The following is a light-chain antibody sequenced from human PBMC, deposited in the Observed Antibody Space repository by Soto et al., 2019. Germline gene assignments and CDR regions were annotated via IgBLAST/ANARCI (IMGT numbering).Light chain of an antibody. J-gene: IGLJ2*01. CDR2: EGN. V-gene: IGLV6-57*04. Sequence: NFMLTQPHSVSESPGKTVTISCTRSMGSIASNYVQWYQQRPGSVPTTVIYEGNQRPSGVPDRFSGSTDGSSNSASLTISGLQTEDEADYYCQSYDSSTVVFGGGTKVTVL. CDR1: MGSIASNY. CDR3: QSYDSSTVV.